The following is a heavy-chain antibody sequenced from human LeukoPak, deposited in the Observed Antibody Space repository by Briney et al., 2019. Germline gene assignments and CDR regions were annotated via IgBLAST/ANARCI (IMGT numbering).Heavy chain of an antibody. Sequence: GASVKVSCKVSGYTLTELSMHWVRQAPGKGLEWMGGFDPEDGETIYAQKFQGRVTMTEDTSTDTAYMELSSLRSEDTAVYYCATVSPAYTAMPYYYFDYWGQGTLVTVSS. CDR2: FDPEDGET. CDR1: GYTLTELS. D-gene: IGHD2-2*01. V-gene: IGHV1-24*01. J-gene: IGHJ4*02. CDR3: ATVSPAYTAMPYYYFDY.